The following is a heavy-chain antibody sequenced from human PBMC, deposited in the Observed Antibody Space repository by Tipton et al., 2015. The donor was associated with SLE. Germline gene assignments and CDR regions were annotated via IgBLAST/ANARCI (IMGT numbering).Heavy chain of an antibody. Sequence: SLRLSCSTSGFTFGDYGMTWVRQVPGKGLEWVSGIYWNGRNAGYADGVKGRFTISRDNARNSLYLQMNSLGVDDSAFYYCARVAGFLDGSPIDYWGQGILVSVSS. CDR3: ARVAGFLDGSPIDY. CDR2: IYWNGRNA. D-gene: IGHD1-26*01. V-gene: IGHV3-20*04. J-gene: IGHJ4*02. CDR1: GFTFGDYG.